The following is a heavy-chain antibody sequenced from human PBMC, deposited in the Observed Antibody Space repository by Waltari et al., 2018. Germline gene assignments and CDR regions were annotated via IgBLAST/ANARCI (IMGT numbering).Heavy chain of an antibody. J-gene: IGHJ3*01. CDR2: IHRTGSS. Sequence: QVQLQQWGAGLLKPSETLSLICDVYGGSFSHYYWPWFRQPPGKGLEWIGDIHRTGSSNYNPSLKSRATISIDTSKNQFSLKLTSVTAADTAVYYCSRGLSVWGQGTMVTVSS. CDR3: SRGLSV. CDR1: GGSFSHYY. V-gene: IGHV4-34*02.